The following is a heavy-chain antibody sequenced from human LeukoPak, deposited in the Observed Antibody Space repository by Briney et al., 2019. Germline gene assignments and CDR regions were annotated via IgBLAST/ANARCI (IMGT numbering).Heavy chain of an antibody. J-gene: IGHJ4*02. CDR2: IRYDGSNK. CDR1: GFTVGSNY. V-gene: IGHV3-30*02. Sequence: PGGSLRLSCAASGFTVGSNYMTWVRQAPGKGLEWVAFIRYDGSNKYYADSVKGRFTISRDNSKNTLYLQMNSLRAEDTAVYYCATRREDYDFWSGYYFDYWGQGTLVTVSS. CDR3: ATRREDYDFWSGYYFDY. D-gene: IGHD3-3*01.